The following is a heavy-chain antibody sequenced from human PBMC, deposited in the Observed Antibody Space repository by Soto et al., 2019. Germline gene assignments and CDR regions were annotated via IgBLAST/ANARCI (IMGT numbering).Heavy chain of an antibody. V-gene: IGHV2-5*02. J-gene: IGHJ4*02. Sequence: QITLNESGPAQVKPRQTLTLTCTFSGFSLTTSGVGVGWIRQSPGRAPEWLALIYWDDDNRYRPSLKSRLTITKEASNNQGVLTKADLDPADTATYYCAHRVLRTVFGLVTTTAIYFDFWGQGTPVAVSS. CDR2: IYWDDDN. CDR3: AHRVLRTVFGLVTTTAIYFDF. D-gene: IGHD3-3*01. CDR1: GFSLTTSGVG.